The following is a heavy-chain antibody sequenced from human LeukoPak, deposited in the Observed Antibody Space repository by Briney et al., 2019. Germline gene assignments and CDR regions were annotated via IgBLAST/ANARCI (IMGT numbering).Heavy chain of an antibody. CDR3: ARAYYDSSGYYYEPYYFDY. D-gene: IGHD3-22*01. CDR1: GYTFAGYY. Sequence: ASVKVSCKASGYTFAGYYMHWVRQAPGQGLEWMGWISAYNGNTNYAQKLQGRVTMTTDTSTSTAYMELRSLRSDDTAVYYCARAYYDSSGYYYEPYYFDYWGQGTLVTVSS. V-gene: IGHV1-18*04. CDR2: ISAYNGNT. J-gene: IGHJ4*02.